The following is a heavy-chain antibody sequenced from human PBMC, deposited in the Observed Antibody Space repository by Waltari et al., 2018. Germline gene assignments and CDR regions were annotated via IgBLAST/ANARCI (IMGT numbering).Heavy chain of an antibody. CDR2: SNPNRGAT. Sequence: QVQLVQSGAEVKKPGASVKVSCKASGYTFTDYYIHWVRLAPGQGLEWMGWSNPNRGATDYAQQFQGRVTVTRDTSISTAYMEVNALRSDDTAVYYCARDPPGCRGLTGYPTGHCYYGMDVWGQGTTVTVSS. CDR3: ARDPPGCRGLTGYPTGHCYYGMDV. CDR1: GYTFTDYY. V-gene: IGHV1-2*02. D-gene: IGHD3-9*01. J-gene: IGHJ6*02.